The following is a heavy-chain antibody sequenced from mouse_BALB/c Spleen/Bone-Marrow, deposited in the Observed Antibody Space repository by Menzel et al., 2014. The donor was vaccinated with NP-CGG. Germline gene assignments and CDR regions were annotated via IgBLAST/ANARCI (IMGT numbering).Heavy chain of an antibody. D-gene: IGHD2-4*01. V-gene: IGHV1S132*01. CDR3: ARKGISTVIATAYYFDH. J-gene: IGHJ2*01. CDR2: IFPGTGTT. CDR1: GYTFTSYW. Sequence: QVQLKQSGAELVKPGASVKLSCKTSGYTFTSYWIQWVKQRPGQGLGWIGEIFPGTGTTYYNEKFKDKATLTIDTSPSTAYMQLSSLTSEDSAVYFCARKGISTVIATAYYFDHWGQGSTLTVSS.